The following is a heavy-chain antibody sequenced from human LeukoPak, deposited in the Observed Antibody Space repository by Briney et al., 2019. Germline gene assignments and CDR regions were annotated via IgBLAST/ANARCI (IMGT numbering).Heavy chain of an antibody. CDR3: ARDDSKHLRFLEWLGGSTIYYMDV. V-gene: IGHV3-21*01. J-gene: IGHJ6*03. D-gene: IGHD3-3*01. Sequence: GGSLRLSCAASGFTFSSYSMNWVRQAPGKGLEWVSSISSSSYIYYADSVKGRFTISRDNAKNSLYLQMNSLRAEDTAVYYCARDDSKHLRFLEWLGGSTIYYMDVWGKGTTVTVSS. CDR2: ISSSSYI. CDR1: GFTFSSYS.